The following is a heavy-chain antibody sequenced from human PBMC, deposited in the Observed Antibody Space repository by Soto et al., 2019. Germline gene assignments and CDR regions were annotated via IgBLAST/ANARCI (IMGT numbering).Heavy chain of an antibody. J-gene: IGHJ4*02. CDR1: GDSITSNSYF. CDR2: IYYSGTT. CDR3: SRQFSVDYFHY. Sequence: SETLSLTCTVSGDSITSNSYFWAWIRQPPGKGLEWIGSIYYSGTTYYNPPLKSRVTISVDRSKNQFSLKLSSVTAADTAVYYCSRQFSVDYFHYWGQGPLVTVSS. V-gene: IGHV4-39*01.